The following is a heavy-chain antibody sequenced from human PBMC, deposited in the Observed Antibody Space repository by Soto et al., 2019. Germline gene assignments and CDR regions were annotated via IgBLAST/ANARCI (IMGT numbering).Heavy chain of an antibody. V-gene: IGHV2-26*01. CDR2: IFSNDEK. J-gene: IGHJ4*02. CDR3: ARIEIPNSYGYDY. CDR1: GFSLSNARMG. Sequence: QVTLKESGPVLVKPTETLTLTCTVSGFSLSNARMGVSWIRQPPGKALEWLAHIFSNDEKPYSTSLKSRLTISKDTSKSQVVLTMTNMDPVDTATYYCARIEIPNSYGYDYWGQGTLVTVSS. D-gene: IGHD5-18*01.